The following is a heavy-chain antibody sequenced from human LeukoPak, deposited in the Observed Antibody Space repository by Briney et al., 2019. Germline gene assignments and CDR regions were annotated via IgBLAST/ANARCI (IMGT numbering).Heavy chain of an antibody. D-gene: IGHD6-19*01. CDR2: IIPIFGTA. V-gene: IGHV1-69*05. CDR1: GGTFSSYA. J-gene: IGHJ4*02. CDR3: ARDRIAVAGKPFDY. Sequence: TVKVSCKASGGTFSSYAISWVRQAPGQGLEWMGRIIPIFGTANYAQKFQGRVTITTDESTSTAYMELSSLRSEDTAVYYCARDRIAVAGKPFDYWGQGTLVTVSS.